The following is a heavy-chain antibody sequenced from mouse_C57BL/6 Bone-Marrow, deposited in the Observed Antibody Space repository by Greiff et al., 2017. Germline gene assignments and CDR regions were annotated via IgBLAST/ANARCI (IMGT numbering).Heavy chain of an antibody. CDR3: ARGPITTVVEGYFDV. J-gene: IGHJ1*03. D-gene: IGHD1-1*01. CDR2: IYPRSGNT. CDR1: GYTFTSYG. V-gene: IGHV1-81*01. Sequence: QVQLKQSGAELARPGASVKLSCTASGYTFTSYGISWVQQRTGPGLEWIGEIYPRSGNTYYNEKFKGKATLTADKSSSTEYMDLRSLTSEDSAVYFCARGPITTVVEGYFDVWGTGTTVTVSS.